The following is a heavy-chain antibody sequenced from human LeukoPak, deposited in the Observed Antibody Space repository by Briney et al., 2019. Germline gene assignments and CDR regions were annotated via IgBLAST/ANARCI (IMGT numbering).Heavy chain of an antibody. CDR3: ARDRWDYGSGSWYFDL. D-gene: IGHD3-10*01. CDR1: GFTVSSNY. J-gene: IGHJ2*01. CDR2: IYSGGST. Sequence: GGSLRLSCAASGFTVSSNYMSWVRQAPGKGLEWVSVIYSGGSTYYADSVKGRFTISRDNSKNTLYLQMNSLRAEDTAVYYCARDRWDYGSGSWYFDLWGRGTLVTVSS. V-gene: IGHV3-53*01.